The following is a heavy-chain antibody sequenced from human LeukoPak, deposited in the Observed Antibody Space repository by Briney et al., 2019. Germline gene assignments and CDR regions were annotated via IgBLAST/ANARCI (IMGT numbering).Heavy chain of an antibody. CDR3: ARDVLYYYYGMDV. J-gene: IGHJ6*02. V-gene: IGHV1-2*02. CDR2: INPNSGGT. CDR1: GYTFTGYY. Sequence: GASVKVSCKASGYTFTGYYMHWVRQAPRQGLEWMGWINPNSGGTNYAQKFQGRVTMTRDTSISTAYMELSRLRSDDTAVYYCARDVLYYYYGMDVWGQGTTVTVSS.